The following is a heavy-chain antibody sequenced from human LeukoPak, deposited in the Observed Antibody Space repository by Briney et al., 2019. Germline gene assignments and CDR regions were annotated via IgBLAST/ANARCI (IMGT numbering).Heavy chain of an antibody. V-gene: IGHV4-34*01. Sequence: SETLSLTCTVSGGSISNYYWNWIRQPPGRGLEWIGEINHSGSTNYNPSLKSRVTISVDTSKNQFSLKLSSVTAADTAVYYCARGGITFGGVIVRSNRFDPWGQGTLVTVSS. CDR3: ARGGITFGGVIVRSNRFDP. CDR2: INHSGST. D-gene: IGHD3-16*02. J-gene: IGHJ5*02. CDR1: GGSISNYY.